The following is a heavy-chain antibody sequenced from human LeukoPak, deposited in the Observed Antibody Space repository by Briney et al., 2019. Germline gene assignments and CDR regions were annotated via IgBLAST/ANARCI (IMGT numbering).Heavy chain of an antibody. CDR1: GGTFSSYA. Sequence: GASVKVSCKASGGTFSSYAISWVRQAPGQGLEWMGGIIPIFGTANCAQKFQGRVTITADESTSTAYMELSSLRSEDTAVYYCARAAKGLLWFGESVNWGQGTLVTVSS. CDR3: ARAAKGLLWFGESVN. V-gene: IGHV1-69*13. CDR2: IIPIFGTA. D-gene: IGHD3-10*01. J-gene: IGHJ4*02.